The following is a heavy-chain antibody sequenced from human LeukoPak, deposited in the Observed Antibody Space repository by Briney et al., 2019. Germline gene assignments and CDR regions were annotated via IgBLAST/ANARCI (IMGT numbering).Heavy chain of an antibody. CDR2: IYYSGST. Sequence: SQTLSLTCAVSGGSISSGDYYWSWIRQPPGKGLEWIGYIYYSGSTNYNPSLNSRVTISVDTSKNQFSLHLSSVTAADTAVYYCARDKTGNNWFDPWGQGTLVTVSS. J-gene: IGHJ5*02. CDR1: GGSISSGDYY. V-gene: IGHV4-61*08. D-gene: IGHD1-1*01. CDR3: ARDKTGNNWFDP.